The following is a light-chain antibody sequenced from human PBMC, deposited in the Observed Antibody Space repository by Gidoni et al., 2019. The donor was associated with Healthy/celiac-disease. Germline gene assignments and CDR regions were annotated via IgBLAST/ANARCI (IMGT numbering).Light chain of an antibody. V-gene: IGKV3-11*01. J-gene: IGKJ2*01. CDR2: DAS. CDR1: QSVSSY. CDR3: QQRT. Sequence: EIVLTQSPATLSLSPGERATLSCRASQSVSSYLAWYQQKPGQAPRLLIYDASNRATGIPARFSGSGSGTDFTLTISSQEPEDFAVYYCQQRTFGQGTKLEIK.